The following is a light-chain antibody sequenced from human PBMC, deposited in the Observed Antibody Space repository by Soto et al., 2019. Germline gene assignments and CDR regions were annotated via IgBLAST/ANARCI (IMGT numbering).Light chain of an antibody. Sequence: QSLLTQPPSVSAAPGQKVTISCSRSSSNIGNNYVSWYQQLPGTAPKLLIYDNNKRPSGIPDRFSGSKSGTSATLGITGLQTGDEADYYCGTWDSSLNGVVFGGGT. CDR2: DNN. CDR1: SSNIGNNY. V-gene: IGLV1-51*01. CDR3: GTWDSSLNGVV. J-gene: IGLJ2*01.